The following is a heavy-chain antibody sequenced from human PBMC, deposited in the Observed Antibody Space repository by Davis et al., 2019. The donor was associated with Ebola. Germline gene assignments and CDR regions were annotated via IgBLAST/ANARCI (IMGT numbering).Heavy chain of an antibody. CDR2: ISSSSSTI. D-gene: IGHD6-13*01. Sequence: PGGSLRLSCAASGFTFSSYSMNWVRQAPGKGLEWVSYISSSSSTIYYADSVKGRFTISRDNAKNSLYLQMNSLRDEDTAVYYCARRCPEQQLVLLYYYYGMDVWGKGTTVTVSS. CDR3: ARRCPEQQLVLLYYYYGMDV. J-gene: IGHJ6*04. V-gene: IGHV3-48*02. CDR1: GFTFSSYS.